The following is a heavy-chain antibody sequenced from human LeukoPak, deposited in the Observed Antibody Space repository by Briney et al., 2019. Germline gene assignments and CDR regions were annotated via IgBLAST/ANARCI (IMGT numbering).Heavy chain of an antibody. CDR1: GFTFGDYA. CDR2: IRSNSYGGTT. Sequence: GGSLRLSCTASGFTFGDYAMNWVRQAPGKGLEWVGFIRSNSYGGTTEYAASVKGRFIISRDDSKSIAYLQMNSLKSEDTAVYYCTRYRGYFDYWGQXTLVTVSS. D-gene: IGHD3-10*01. J-gene: IGHJ4*02. V-gene: IGHV3-49*04. CDR3: TRYRGYFDY.